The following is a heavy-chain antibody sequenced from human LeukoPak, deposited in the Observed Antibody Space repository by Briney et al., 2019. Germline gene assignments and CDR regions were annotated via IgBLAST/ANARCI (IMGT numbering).Heavy chain of an antibody. CDR3: ASYYYDSSGYLLAFDY. Sequence: SETLSLTCTVSGGSISSSSYYWGWIRQPPGKGLEWIGSIYYSGSTYYNPSLKSRVTISVDTSKNQFSLKLSSVTAADTAVYYCASYYYDSSGYLLAFDYWGQGTLVTVSS. CDR1: GGSISSSSYY. D-gene: IGHD3-22*01. CDR2: IYYSGST. V-gene: IGHV4-39*07. J-gene: IGHJ4*02.